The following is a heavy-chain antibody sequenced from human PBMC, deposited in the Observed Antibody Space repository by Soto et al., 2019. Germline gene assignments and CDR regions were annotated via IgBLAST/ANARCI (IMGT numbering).Heavy chain of an antibody. CDR2: IYWDDDK. Sequence: SGPTLVNPTQTLTLTCTFSGFSLSTSGVGVGWIRQPPGKALEWLALIYWDDDKRYSPSLKSRLTITKDTSKNQVVLTMTNVDPVDAATYYCAHTQGNYDILSASTPKPFDYWGQGTLVTVSS. J-gene: IGHJ4*02. CDR3: AHTQGNYDILSASTPKPFDY. V-gene: IGHV2-5*02. CDR1: GFSLSTSGVG. D-gene: IGHD3-9*01.